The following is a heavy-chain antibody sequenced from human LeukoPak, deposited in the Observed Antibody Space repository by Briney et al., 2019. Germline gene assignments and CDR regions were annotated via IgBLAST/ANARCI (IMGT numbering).Heavy chain of an antibody. D-gene: IGHD1-26*01. CDR1: GGTFSSYG. CDR2: IIPIFGVP. CDR3: ARFRRTSIVGGDYYNYGMDV. V-gene: IGHV1-69*04. J-gene: IGHJ6*02. Sequence: SVKVSCKTSGGTFSSYGISWVRQAPGQGLEWMGRIIPIFGVPNYAQKFQGRVTITADKSTSTAYMELGSLRSEDTALYYCARFRRTSIVGGDYYNYGMDVWGQGTTVTVSS.